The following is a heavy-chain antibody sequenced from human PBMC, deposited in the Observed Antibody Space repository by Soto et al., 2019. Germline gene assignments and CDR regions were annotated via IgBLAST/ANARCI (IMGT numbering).Heavy chain of an antibody. CDR1: TDSMRTYS. V-gene: IGHV4-59*01. Sequence: QVQLQESGPGLVRPAETLSLICSVSTDSMRTYSWTWIRQSPGKGLEWIGYVYHTGRPEYNPSLASRVTISLDMSKKQFSLQLTSVTAADTAVYFCARDDTTGLLEFWGQGTLVTVSS. J-gene: IGHJ4*02. CDR3: ARDDTTGLLEF. CDR2: VYHTGRP.